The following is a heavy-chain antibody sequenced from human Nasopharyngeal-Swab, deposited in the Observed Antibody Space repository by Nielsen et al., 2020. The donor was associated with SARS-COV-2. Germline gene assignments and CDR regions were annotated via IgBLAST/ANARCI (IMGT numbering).Heavy chain of an antibody. V-gene: IGHV5-51*01. CDR1: GYSFTSYW. CDR3: ARRAVDFWSGYYPYYFDY. D-gene: IGHD3-3*01. Sequence: GESLKISCKGSGYSFTSYWIGWVRQMPGKGLEWMGIIYPGDSDTRYSPSFRGQVTISADKSISTAYLQWSSLKASDTAMYYCARRAVDFWSGYYPYYFDYWGQGTLVTVSS. J-gene: IGHJ4*02. CDR2: IYPGDSDT.